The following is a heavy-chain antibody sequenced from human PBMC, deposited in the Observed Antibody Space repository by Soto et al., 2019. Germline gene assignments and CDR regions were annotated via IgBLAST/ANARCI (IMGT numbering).Heavy chain of an antibody. Sequence: PGGFLRLSCAASGFTFDHYAMHWVRQAPGKGLEWVSGISWNSARVGYADSVKGRFTISRDNAKNSLYLQMNSLRAEDTALYYCAKDSDGYNSDFQHWGQGTLVTVSS. D-gene: IGHD5-12*01. CDR3: AKDSDGYNSDFQH. V-gene: IGHV3-9*01. J-gene: IGHJ1*01. CDR1: GFTFDHYA. CDR2: ISWNSARV.